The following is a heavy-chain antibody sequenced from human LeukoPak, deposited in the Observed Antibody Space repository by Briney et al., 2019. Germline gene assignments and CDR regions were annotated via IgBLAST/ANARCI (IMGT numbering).Heavy chain of an antibody. CDR1: GFTFSSFG. V-gene: IGHV3-30*02. J-gene: IGHJ3*02. CDR2: IWYGGSNK. Sequence: PGGSLRLSCAASGFTFSSFGMHWVRQAPGKGLEWVAVIWYGGSNKYYADSVKGRFTISRDNSKNTLYLQMNSLRAEDTAVYYCAGTGAANDAFDIWGQGTMVTVSS. CDR3: AGTGAANDAFDI. D-gene: IGHD6-19*01.